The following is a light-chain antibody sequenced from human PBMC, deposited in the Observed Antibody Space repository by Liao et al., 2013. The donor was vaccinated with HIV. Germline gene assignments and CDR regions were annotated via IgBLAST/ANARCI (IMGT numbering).Light chain of an antibody. CDR2: QDT. J-gene: IGLJ2*01. Sequence: SYELTQPPSVSVSPGQTASITCSGDKLGDEYASWYQQKPGQSPVLVIYQDTRRPSGIPERFSGSNSGNTATLTISRVEAGDEAAYFCQVWDSSSDHPFGGGTELTVL. V-gene: IGLV3-1*01. CDR1: KLGDEY. CDR3: QVWDSSSDHP.